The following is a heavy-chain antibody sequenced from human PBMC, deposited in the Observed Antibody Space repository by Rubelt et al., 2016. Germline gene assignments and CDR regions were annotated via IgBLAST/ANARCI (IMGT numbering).Heavy chain of an antibody. CDR1: GFTFSSYA. D-gene: IGHD3-3*01. CDR2: ISYDGSNK. Sequence: QVQLVESGGGVVQPGRSLRLSCAASGFTFSSYAMHWVRQAPGKGLEWVAVISYDGSNKYYADSVKGRFTISRDNSKNTLYLQMNSLRAEDTAVYYCAKDERKYDFWSGLYYFDYWGQGTLVTVSS. J-gene: IGHJ4*02. CDR3: AKDERKYDFWSGLYYFDY. V-gene: IGHV3-30*04.